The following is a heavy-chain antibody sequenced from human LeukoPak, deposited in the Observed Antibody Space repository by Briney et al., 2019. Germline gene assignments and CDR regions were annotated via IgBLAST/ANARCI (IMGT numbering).Heavy chain of an antibody. J-gene: IGHJ4*02. CDR2: TYYRSKWYN. V-gene: IGHV6-1*01. Sequence: SQTLSLTCAISGDSVSSTAWNWIRQSPSRGLEWLGRTYYRSKWYNDYAVSVKSRITINPDTSKNQFSLQLNSVTPEDTAVYYCARGGRGYCTSSSCYFDYWGLGTLVTVSS. CDR3: ARGGRGYCTSSSCYFDY. D-gene: IGHD2-2*01. CDR1: GDSVSSTA.